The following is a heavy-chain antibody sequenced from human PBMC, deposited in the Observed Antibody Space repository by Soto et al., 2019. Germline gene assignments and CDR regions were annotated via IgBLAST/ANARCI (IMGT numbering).Heavy chain of an antibody. CDR1: GGSISSGGYY. D-gene: IGHD3-10*01. J-gene: IGHJ4*02. CDR3: AREPGV. V-gene: IGHV4-31*03. CDR2: IYYSGST. Sequence: QVQLQESGPGLVKPSQTLSLTCTVSGGSISSGGYYWSWIRQHPGKGLEWIGYIYYSGSTYYNPXXXSRVTIXVDTSXXXXXXXXSSVXAAXXXXXXCAREPGVWGQGTLVTVSS.